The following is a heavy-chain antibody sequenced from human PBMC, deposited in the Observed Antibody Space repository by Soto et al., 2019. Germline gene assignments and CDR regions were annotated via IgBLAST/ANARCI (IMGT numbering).Heavy chain of an antibody. J-gene: IGHJ4*02. D-gene: IGHD3-10*01. CDR3: AKDRRGDYGSGSLAY. CDR1: GFTFDDYA. CDR2: ISWNSGSI. V-gene: IGHV3-9*01. Sequence: SLRLSCAASGFTFDDYAMHWVRQAPGKGLEWVSGISWNSGSIGYADSVKGRFTISRDNAKNSLYLQMNSLRAEDTALYYCAKDRRGDYGSGSLAYWGQGTLVTVSS.